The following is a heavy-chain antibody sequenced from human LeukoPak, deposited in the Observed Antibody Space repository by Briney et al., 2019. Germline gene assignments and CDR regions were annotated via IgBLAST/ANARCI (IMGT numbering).Heavy chain of an antibody. CDR1: GGSFSGYY. CDR3: ARDPSHSQGGSQLDFDY. J-gene: IGHJ4*02. D-gene: IGHD1-26*01. CDR2: INHSGST. Sequence: SETLSLTCAVYGGSFSGYYWSWIRQPPGKGLEWIGEINHSGSTNYNPSLKSRVTISVDTSKNQFSLKLSSVTAADTAVYYCARDPSHSQGGSQLDFDYWGQGTLVTVSS. V-gene: IGHV4-34*01.